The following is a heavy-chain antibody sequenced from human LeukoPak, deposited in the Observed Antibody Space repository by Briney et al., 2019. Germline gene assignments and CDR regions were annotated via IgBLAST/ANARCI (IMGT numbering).Heavy chain of an antibody. V-gene: IGHV3-7*05. CDR3: TRLSSSSGGAVDC. J-gene: IGHJ4*02. Sequence: PGGSLRLSCAASRFTLSSYWMNWVRQAPGKGLEWVANIKLDGSEKNYVDSVKGRFTISRDNAKNSVYLQMSSLRAEDTAVYFCTRLSSSSGGAVDCWGQGTLVTVSS. CDR1: RFTLSSYW. D-gene: IGHD2-2*01. CDR2: IKLDGSEK.